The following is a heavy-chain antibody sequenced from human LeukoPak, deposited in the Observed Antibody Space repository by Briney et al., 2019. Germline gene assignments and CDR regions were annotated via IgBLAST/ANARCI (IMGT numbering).Heavy chain of an antibody. J-gene: IGHJ3*02. CDR2: ISYDGSNK. CDR3: AKRDGYYAFDI. CDR1: GFTFSSYA. V-gene: IGHV3-30-3*02. Sequence: GGSLRLSCAASGFTFSSYAMHWVRQAPGKGLEWVAVISYDGSNKYYADSVKGRFTISRDNSKNTLYLQMNSLRAEDTAVYYCAKRDGYYAFDIWGQGTMVTVSS. D-gene: IGHD5-24*01.